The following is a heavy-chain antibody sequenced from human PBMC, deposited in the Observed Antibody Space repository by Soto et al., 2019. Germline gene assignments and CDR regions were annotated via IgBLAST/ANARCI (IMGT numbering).Heavy chain of an antibody. V-gene: IGHV4-34*01. Sequence: PSETLSLTCAVFGWSFSDSYWSWIRQSPEKGLEWIGEITNSGSTYYNPSLKSRVTISGDTSKNQFPLEVRSVTAADTAVYFCARGRTAIATRWFDSWGQGTLVTVPS. J-gene: IGHJ5*01. CDR3: ARGRTAIATRWFDS. CDR1: GWSFSDSY. CDR2: ITNSGST. D-gene: IGHD1-1*01.